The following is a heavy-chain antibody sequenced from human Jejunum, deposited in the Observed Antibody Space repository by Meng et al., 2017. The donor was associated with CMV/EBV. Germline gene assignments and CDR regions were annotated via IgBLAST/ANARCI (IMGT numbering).Heavy chain of an antibody. V-gene: IGHV3-74*01. D-gene: IGHD2-21*02. J-gene: IGHJ4*02. CDR1: GFTFSDDW. CDR2: INSDGIAT. CDR3: AKTGDGFTFDY. Sequence: ASGFTFSDDWMHWVRQAPGKGLVWVSRINSDGIATNYADSVKGRFTISRDNAKNTLFLQMDGLRAEDTALYYCAKTGDGFTFDYWGQGTVVTVSS.